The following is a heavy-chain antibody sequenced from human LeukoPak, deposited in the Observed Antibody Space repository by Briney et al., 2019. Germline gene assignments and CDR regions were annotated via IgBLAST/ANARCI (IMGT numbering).Heavy chain of an antibody. J-gene: IGHJ4*02. V-gene: IGHV3-23*01. D-gene: IGHD3-22*01. CDR3: AKDRGYYDSSGYYFDY. CDR1: GFTFSSYA. CDR2: ISGSGGST. Sequence: GGSLRLSCAASGFTFSSYAMSWVRQAPGKGLEWVSAISGSGGSTYYADSVKGRFTISRDNSKNTLYLQMNSLRAEDTAVYYCAKDRGYYDSSGYYFDYWGQGTLVTVSS.